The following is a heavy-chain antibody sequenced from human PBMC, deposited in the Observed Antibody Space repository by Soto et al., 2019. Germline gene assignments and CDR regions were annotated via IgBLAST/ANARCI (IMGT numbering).Heavy chain of an antibody. V-gene: IGHV1-2*02. CDR2: INPNSGGT. Sequence: ASVKVSCKASGYTFTDYYMHWVRQAPGQGLEWMGWINPNSGGTNYAQKFRGRVTMTRDTSISTAYMELSRLRSDDTAVYYCARKLELRGSYYYYYDMDVWGQGTTVTVSS. CDR3: ARKLELRGSYYYYYDMDV. D-gene: IGHD1-7*01. CDR1: GYTFTDYY. J-gene: IGHJ6*02.